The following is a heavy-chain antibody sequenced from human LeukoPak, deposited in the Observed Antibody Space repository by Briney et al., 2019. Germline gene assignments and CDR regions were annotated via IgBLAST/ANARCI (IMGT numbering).Heavy chain of an antibody. CDR2: IYYSGGSGST. CDR3: ARSSSGRTPPGY. Sequence: PSETLSLTCTVSGGSINNYYWSWIRQSPGKGLEWIGYIYYSGGSGSTNYNPSFKSRVTISVDMSKNQFSLKLNSVAAADTAVYYCARSSSGRTPPGYRGQGTLVTVSS. CDR1: GGSINNYY. J-gene: IGHJ4*02. D-gene: IGHD3-22*01. V-gene: IGHV4-59*01.